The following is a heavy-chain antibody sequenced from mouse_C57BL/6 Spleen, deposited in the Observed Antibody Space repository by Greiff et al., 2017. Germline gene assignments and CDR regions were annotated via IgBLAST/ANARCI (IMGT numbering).Heavy chain of an antibody. CDR1: GFTFSDYY. CDR2: ISNGGGST. D-gene: IGHD1-1*01. Sequence: EVMLVESGGGLVQPGGSLKLSCAASGFTFSDYYMYWVRQTPEKRLEWVAYISNGGGSTYYPDTVKGRFTISRDNAKNTLDLQMSRLKSEDTAMYYCARQGYYGSSHYFDYWGQGTTLTVSS. J-gene: IGHJ2*01. CDR3: ARQGYYGSSHYFDY. V-gene: IGHV5-12*01.